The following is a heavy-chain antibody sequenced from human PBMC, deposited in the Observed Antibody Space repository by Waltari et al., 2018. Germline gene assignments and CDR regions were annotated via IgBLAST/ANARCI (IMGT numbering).Heavy chain of an antibody. CDR1: GGLIRSGGYF. D-gene: IGHD2-8*01. CDR3: ARRDHETNRFDP. Sequence: QVQLQESGPRLVEPSQTLSLTCTVSGGLIRSGGYFWSWIRQRPGKGLEWIGHIYHTGTTYYNSSLKSLAVISVDKSTNQFFLRLASVTAADSAVYYCARRDHETNRFDPWGQGTLVSVSP. CDR2: IYHTGTT. J-gene: IGHJ5*02. V-gene: IGHV4-31*01.